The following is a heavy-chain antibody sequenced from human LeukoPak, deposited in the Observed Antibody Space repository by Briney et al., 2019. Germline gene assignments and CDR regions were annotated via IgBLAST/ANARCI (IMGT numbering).Heavy chain of an antibody. CDR2: INPNSGCT. Sequence: ASVKVSCKASGYTFTNYYMHSVRQAPGQGLEWMGWINPNSGCTNYTQKFQGRVTMTRDTSISTAYMELSRLRSDDTAVYYCARDLPPRIAVAGLWAFDIWGQGTLVTVSS. D-gene: IGHD6-19*01. CDR1: GYTFTNYY. V-gene: IGHV1-2*02. J-gene: IGHJ3*02. CDR3: ARDLPPRIAVAGLWAFDI.